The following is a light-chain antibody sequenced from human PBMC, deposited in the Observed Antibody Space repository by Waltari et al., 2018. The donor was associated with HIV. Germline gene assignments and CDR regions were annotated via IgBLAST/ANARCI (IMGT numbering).Light chain of an antibody. V-gene: IGLV1-47*01. CDR2: RNN. Sequence: SVLTQPPSTSGTPAQKVTISCSGSTPHIASNIVYWYQQFPGTAPKLLIYRNNERPSGVPDRFSGSKSGISASLAITGLRSEDEADYYCAAWDVSLSGWVFGGGTKLTVL. CDR3: AAWDVSLSGWV. CDR1: TPHIASNI. J-gene: IGLJ3*02.